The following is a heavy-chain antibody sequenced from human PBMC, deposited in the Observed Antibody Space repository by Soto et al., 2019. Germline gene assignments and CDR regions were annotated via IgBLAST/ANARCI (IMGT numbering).Heavy chain of an antibody. J-gene: IGHJ4*02. V-gene: IGHV3-23*01. Sequence: EVQLLESGGGLVQPGGSLRLSCAASGFTFSSYAMSWVRQAPGKGLEWVSAISGSGGSTYYADSVKGRFTISRDNSKNTLYLQMNSLRAEDTAVYYCAKDLILVDWYSPLYFDYWGQGTLVTVSS. D-gene: IGHD2-15*01. CDR1: GFTFSSYA. CDR3: AKDLILVDWYSPLYFDY. CDR2: ISGSGGST.